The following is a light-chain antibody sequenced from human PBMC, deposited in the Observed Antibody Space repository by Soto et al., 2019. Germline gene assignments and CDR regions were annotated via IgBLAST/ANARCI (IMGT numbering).Light chain of an antibody. Sequence: EIVMTQSPATLSVSPGEGATFSCRASQSINTKIAWYQLKPGQAPRLLIYDASIRATGIPARFSGSGSGTEFSLTINSLQSEDFGVYFCQNNDQWWTFGQGTKLNIK. CDR2: DAS. CDR3: QNNDQWWT. CDR1: QSINTK. J-gene: IGKJ1*01. V-gene: IGKV3-15*01.